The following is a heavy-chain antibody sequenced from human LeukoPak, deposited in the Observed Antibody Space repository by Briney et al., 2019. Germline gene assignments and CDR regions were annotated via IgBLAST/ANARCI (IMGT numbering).Heavy chain of an antibody. CDR3: ARDAGSNYYDSSGYYDY. V-gene: IGHV3-21*01. CDR1: GFTFSSYS. Sequence: GGSLRLSCAASGFTFSSYSMNWVRQAPGKGLEWVSSISSSSSYIYYADSVKGRFTISRDNAKNSLYLQMNSLRAEDTAVYYCARDAGSNYYDSSGYYDYWGQGTLVTVSS. CDR2: ISSSSSYI. J-gene: IGHJ4*02. D-gene: IGHD3-22*01.